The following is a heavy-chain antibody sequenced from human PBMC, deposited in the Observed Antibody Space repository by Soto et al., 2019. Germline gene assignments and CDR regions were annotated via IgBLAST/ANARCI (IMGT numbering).Heavy chain of an antibody. D-gene: IGHD6-6*01. CDR1: AGSISSYY. CDR3: AREYSSSSGRTLDI. CDR2: IYSSGKT. J-gene: IGHJ3*02. V-gene: IGHV4-4*07. Sequence: QVQLPVSGPGLVKPSETLSPPCNVPAGSISSYYWTWIRQPAGKGLEWIGRIYSSGKTNYNPSLKSRVTMSVDTSKNQFSLKLSSVTAADTTVYYCAREYSSSSGRTLDIWGQGTMVTVSS.